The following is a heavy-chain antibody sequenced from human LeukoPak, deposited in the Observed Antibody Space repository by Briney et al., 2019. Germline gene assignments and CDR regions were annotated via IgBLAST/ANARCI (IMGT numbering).Heavy chain of an antibody. CDR2: INPNSGGT. D-gene: IGHD6-13*01. V-gene: IGHV1-2*02. Sequence: ALVKVSCKASGYTFTGYYMHWVRQAPGQGLEWMGWINPNSGGTNYAQKFQGRVTMTRDTSISTAYMELSRLRSDDTAVYYCAREVKSGIAAAGSYYYYYMDVWGKGTTVTISS. CDR3: AREVKSGIAAAGSYYYYYMDV. J-gene: IGHJ6*03. CDR1: GYTFTGYY.